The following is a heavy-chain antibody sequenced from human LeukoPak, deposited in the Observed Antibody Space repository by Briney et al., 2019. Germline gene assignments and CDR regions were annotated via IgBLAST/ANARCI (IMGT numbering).Heavy chain of an antibody. J-gene: IGHJ3*02. D-gene: IGHD6-13*01. V-gene: IGHV3-23*01. CDR1: GFTFSSYA. Sequence: GGSLRLSCAASGFTFSSYAMNWVRQAPGKGLEWISSISGSGDNTYYADSVKGRFTISRDNAKNSLYLQMNSLRAEDMALYYCAKGTGSSWKFDAFDIWGQGTMVTVSS. CDR3: AKGTGSSWKFDAFDI. CDR2: ISGSGDNT.